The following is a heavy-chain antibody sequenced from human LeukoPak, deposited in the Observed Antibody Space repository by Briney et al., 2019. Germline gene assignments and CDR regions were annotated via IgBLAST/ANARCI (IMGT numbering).Heavy chain of an antibody. V-gene: IGHV3-30*03. Sequence: GRSLRLSCAASGFTFSNYGMHWVRQAPGKGLEWVAVISYDGSNKYYADSVKGRFTISRDNSKNTLYLQMNSLRAEDTAVYYCARDGIDSSGWYLGFDYYYYGMDVWGQGTTVTVSS. CDR2: ISYDGSNK. CDR1: GFTFSNYG. J-gene: IGHJ6*02. CDR3: ARDGIDSSGWYLGFDYYYYGMDV. D-gene: IGHD6-19*01.